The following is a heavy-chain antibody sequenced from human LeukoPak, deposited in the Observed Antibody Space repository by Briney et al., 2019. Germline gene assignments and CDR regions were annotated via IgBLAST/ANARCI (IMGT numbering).Heavy chain of an antibody. D-gene: IGHD6-19*01. CDR1: GFTFSSYA. CDR2: IGSSGGST. J-gene: IGHJ4*02. CDR3: AKIPVSYSSGWSTFDY. V-gene: IGHV3-23*01. Sequence: GGSLRLSCAASGFTFSSYAMSWVRQTPGKGLEWVSGIGSSGGSTYYADSVKGRFTISRDNSKNTLFLRMNSLRAEDTAIYYCAKIPVSYSSGWSTFDYWGQGTLVTVSS.